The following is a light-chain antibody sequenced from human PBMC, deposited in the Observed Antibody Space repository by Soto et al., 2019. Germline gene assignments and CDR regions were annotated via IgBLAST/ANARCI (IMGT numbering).Light chain of an antibody. CDR3: QVWDTGNDHVV. Sequence: SYELTQSPSVSVAPGQTARITCGGNNIKSKSVHWYQQRPGQAPVLVVHDDSDRPSGIPERFSGSNSENTATLIITRVEAVDEADYYCQVWDTGNDHVVFGGGTKVTVL. V-gene: IGLV3-21*02. CDR2: DDS. CDR1: NIKSKS. J-gene: IGLJ2*01.